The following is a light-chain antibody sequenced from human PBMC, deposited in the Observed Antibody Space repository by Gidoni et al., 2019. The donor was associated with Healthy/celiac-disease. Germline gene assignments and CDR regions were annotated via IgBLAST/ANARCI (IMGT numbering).Light chain of an antibody. CDR1: QSVSSSY. Sequence: EIVFTQSPATLSLSPGERATLSCGASQSVSSSYLAWYQQKPGLAPRLLIDDATSRATGIPDRFSGSGSGKDFTLTISRLEPEDFAVYYCQQYGSSLFTFGPGTKVDIK. CDR2: DAT. CDR3: QQYGSSLFT. V-gene: IGKV3D-20*01. J-gene: IGKJ3*01.